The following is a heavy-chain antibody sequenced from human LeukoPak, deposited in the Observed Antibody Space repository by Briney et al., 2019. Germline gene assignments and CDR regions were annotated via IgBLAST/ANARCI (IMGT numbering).Heavy chain of an antibody. V-gene: IGHV1-3*01. CDR3: ARDAVRGVITPYYYYGMDV. D-gene: IGHD3-10*01. J-gene: IGHJ6*02. Sequence: GGSVKVSCKASGYTFTSYPMHWVRQAPGRRLEWMGCINAGNGNTKYSQKFQGRVTITRDTSASTAYMELSSLRSEDTAVYYCARDAVRGVITPYYYYGMDVWGQGTTVTVSS. CDR2: INAGNGNT. CDR1: GYTFTSYP.